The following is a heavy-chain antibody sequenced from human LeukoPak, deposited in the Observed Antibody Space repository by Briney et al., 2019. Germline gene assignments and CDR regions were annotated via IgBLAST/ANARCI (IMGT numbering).Heavy chain of an antibody. D-gene: IGHD3-10*01. V-gene: IGHV4-39*01. Sequence: PSETLSLTCSVSGASVTSGGFYWGWLRQPPGKGPEWIATIYYTGSTYYNPSLKSRVSISIDTSKNQFSLRLTSVTATDTAVYHCARHSGSGSESRPFDPWDQGTLVSVSS. CDR2: IYYTGST. J-gene: IGHJ5*02. CDR3: ARHSGSGSESRPFDP. CDR1: GASVTSGGFY.